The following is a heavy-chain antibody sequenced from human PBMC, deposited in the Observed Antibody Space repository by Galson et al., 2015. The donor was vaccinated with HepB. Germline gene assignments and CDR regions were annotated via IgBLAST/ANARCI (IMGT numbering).Heavy chain of an antibody. V-gene: IGHV3-30*04. J-gene: IGHJ4*02. CDR1: GFTFSSYA. CDR2: IIYDGRNE. D-gene: IGHD3-10*01. CDR3: ARSGTLGYFDY. Sequence: SLRLSCAASGFTFSSYALHWVRQAPGKGLEWVALIIYDGRNEYCADSVKGRFTISRDNSKNTLYLQMNSLRAEDTAVYYCARSGTLGYFDYWGQGALVTGSS.